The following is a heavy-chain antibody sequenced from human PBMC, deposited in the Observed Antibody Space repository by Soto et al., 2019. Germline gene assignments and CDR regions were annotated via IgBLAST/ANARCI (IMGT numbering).Heavy chain of an antibody. D-gene: IGHD6-19*01. Sequence: EVQLVESGGGLVQPGGSLRLSCAASGFTVSSNYMSWVSQAPGKGLEWVSVIYSGGSTYYADSVKGRFTISRHNSKNTLYLQMNSLRAEDTAVYYCARTSRAVAGSYYFDYWGQGTLVTVSS. J-gene: IGHJ4*02. CDR2: IYSGGST. CDR3: ARTSRAVAGSYYFDY. V-gene: IGHV3-53*04. CDR1: GFTVSSNY.